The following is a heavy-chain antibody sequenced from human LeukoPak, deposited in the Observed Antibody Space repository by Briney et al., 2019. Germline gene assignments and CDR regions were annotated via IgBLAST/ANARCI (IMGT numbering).Heavy chain of an antibody. CDR2: MNPNSGNT. V-gene: IGHV1-8*01. CDR1: GYTFTSYD. Sequence: ASVNVSCKASGYTFTSYDINWVRQATGQGLEWMGWMNPNSGNTGYAQKFQGRVTMTRNTSISTAYMELSSLRSEDTAVYYCARAVAVAAPENDYWGQGTLVTVSS. D-gene: IGHD6-19*01. CDR3: ARAVAVAAPENDY. J-gene: IGHJ4*02.